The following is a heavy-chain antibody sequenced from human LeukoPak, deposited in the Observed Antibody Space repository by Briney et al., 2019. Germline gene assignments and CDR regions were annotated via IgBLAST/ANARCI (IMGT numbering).Heavy chain of an antibody. Sequence: GTSVKVSCKASGFTFTSSAMQWVRQARGQRLEWIGWIVVGSGNTNYAQKFQERVTITRDMSTSTAYMELSSLRSEDTAVYYCAADGDYGDYGMDVWGQGTTVTVSS. CDR1: GFTFTSSA. V-gene: IGHV1-58*02. J-gene: IGHJ6*02. CDR3: AADGDYGDYGMDV. D-gene: IGHD4-17*01. CDR2: IVVGSGNT.